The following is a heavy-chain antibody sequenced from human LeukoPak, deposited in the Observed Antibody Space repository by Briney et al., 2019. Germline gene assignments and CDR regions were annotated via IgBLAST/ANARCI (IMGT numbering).Heavy chain of an antibody. CDR3: ARVGLDDFWSGYSFQH. CDR1: GYTFTSYG. D-gene: IGHD3-3*01. CDR2: ISAYNGNT. Sequence: GASVKVSCKASGYTFTSYGISWVRQAPGQGLEWMGWISAYNGNTNYAQKLQGRVTMTTDTSTSTAYMELRSLRSDDTAVYYCARVGLDDFWSGYSFQHWGQGTLVTVSS. J-gene: IGHJ1*01. V-gene: IGHV1-18*01.